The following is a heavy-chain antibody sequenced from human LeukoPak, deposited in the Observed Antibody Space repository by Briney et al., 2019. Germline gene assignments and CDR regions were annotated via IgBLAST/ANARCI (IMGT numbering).Heavy chain of an antibody. CDR3: ARGLGLTAVTEYYFDY. D-gene: IGHD4-17*01. Sequence: PAETLSLTCTVSGDSVSIYYWSWIRQPPGEGLEWIGYISDSGSTDYNPSLKSRVTISVATSKNQSSLKLSSVTAADTAVYYCARGLGLTAVTEYYFDYWGQGTLVTVSS. CDR1: GDSVSIYY. V-gene: IGHV4-59*08. CDR2: ISDSGST. J-gene: IGHJ4*02.